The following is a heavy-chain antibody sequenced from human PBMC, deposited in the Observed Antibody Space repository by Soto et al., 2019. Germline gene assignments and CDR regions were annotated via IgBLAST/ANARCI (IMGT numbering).Heavy chain of an antibody. CDR3: AKGDIVVVPAAIRPFDY. Sequence: GGSLRLSCAASGFTFSSYVMSWVRQAPGKGLEWVSAISGSGGSTYYADSVKGRFTISRDNSKNTLYLQMNSLRAEDTAVYYCAKGDIVVVPAAIRPFDYWGQGTLVTVSS. V-gene: IGHV3-23*01. CDR2: ISGSGGST. J-gene: IGHJ4*02. D-gene: IGHD2-2*01. CDR1: GFTFSSYV.